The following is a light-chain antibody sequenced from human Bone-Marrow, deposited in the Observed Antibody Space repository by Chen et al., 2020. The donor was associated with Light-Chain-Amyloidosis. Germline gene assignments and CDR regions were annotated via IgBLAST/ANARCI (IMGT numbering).Light chain of an antibody. V-gene: IGLV3-21*02. CDR1: NIGTKS. J-gene: IGLJ3*02. CDR2: DDS. Sequence: SSVLTQPPSVSVAPGHTATIACGGNNIGTKSVHWYQQTPGQAPLLVVYDDSDRPPGIPERLSGSTSGNTATLTISRVEAGDEADYYCQVWDRSSDRPVFGGGTKLTVL. CDR3: QVWDRSSDRPV.